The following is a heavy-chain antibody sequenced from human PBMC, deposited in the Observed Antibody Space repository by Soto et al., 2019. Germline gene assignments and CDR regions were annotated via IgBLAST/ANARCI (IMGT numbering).Heavy chain of an antibody. CDR2: INSDGSST. Sequence: VGSLRLSCAASGFTFSSYCMHWVRQAPGKGLVWVSRINSDGSSTSYADSVKGRFTISRDNAKNTLYLQMNSLRAEDTAVYYCARAGGDYYDSSGYYSRAFDYWGQGTLVTVSS. V-gene: IGHV3-74*01. J-gene: IGHJ4*02. D-gene: IGHD3-22*01. CDR3: ARAGGDYYDSSGYYSRAFDY. CDR1: GFTFSSYC.